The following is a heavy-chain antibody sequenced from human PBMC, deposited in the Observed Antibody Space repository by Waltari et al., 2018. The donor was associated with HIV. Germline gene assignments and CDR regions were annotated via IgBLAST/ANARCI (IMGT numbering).Heavy chain of an antibody. CDR2: IRSKAYCGTT. D-gene: IGHD6-13*01. J-gene: IGHJ6*03. CDR1: GFTLGDYA. Sequence: EVQLVESGGGLVQPGRSLRLSCTASGFTLGDYAVSWVRQAPGKGLERAGFIRSKAYCGTTENAASGKGKFTISRDDSKSIAYLQINSLKTEGTAVYYCTRGGYSSSWYYYYYVDVWGKGTTVTVSS. V-gene: IGHV3-49*04. CDR3: TRGGYSSSWYYYYYVDV.